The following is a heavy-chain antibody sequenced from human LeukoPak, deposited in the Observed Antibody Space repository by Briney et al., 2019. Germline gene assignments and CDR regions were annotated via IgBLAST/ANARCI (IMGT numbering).Heavy chain of an antibody. CDR3: ARRDSSSSSNAYYFDY. Sequence: PSETLSLTCTVSGGSISSYYCSWIRQPPGKGLEWIGYIYHSGSTYYNPSLKSRVTISVDRSKNQFSLKLSSVTAADTAVYYCARRDSSSSSNAYYFDYWGQGTLVTVSS. CDR1: GGSISSYY. D-gene: IGHD6-6*01. CDR2: IYHSGST. V-gene: IGHV4-59*12. J-gene: IGHJ4*02.